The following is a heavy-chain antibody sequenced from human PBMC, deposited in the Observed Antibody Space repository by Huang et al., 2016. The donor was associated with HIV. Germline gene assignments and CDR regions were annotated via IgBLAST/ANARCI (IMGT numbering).Heavy chain of an antibody. J-gene: IGHJ6*02. V-gene: IGHV5-51*01. D-gene: IGHD3-10*01. CDR1: GYRFRSNW. Sequence: EVQLVQSGAEVKKPGESLKISCKGSGYRFRSNWIGWVGRMPGKGLEWRGIIYPGDSDTRYSPYFQGQVTISADKSINTAYLQWSSLKASDTAMYYCARLIGSPSFYYGLDVWGQGTTVTVSS. CDR2: IYPGDSDT. CDR3: ARLIGSPSFYYGLDV.